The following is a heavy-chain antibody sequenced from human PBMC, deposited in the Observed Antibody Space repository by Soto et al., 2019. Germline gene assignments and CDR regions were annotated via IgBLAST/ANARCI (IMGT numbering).Heavy chain of an antibody. V-gene: IGHV1-69*02. J-gene: IGHJ1*01. CDR2: IIPILGIA. CDR3: ARGGVSGSSGWYAYFQH. CDR1: GGTFSSYT. D-gene: IGHD6-19*01. Sequence: QVQLVQSGAEVKKPGSSVKVSCKASGGTFSSYTISWVRQAPGQGLEWMGRIIPILGIANYAQKFQGRVTITADKSTSTAYMELSSLRSEDTAVYYCARGGVSGSSGWYAYFQHWGQGTLVTVSS.